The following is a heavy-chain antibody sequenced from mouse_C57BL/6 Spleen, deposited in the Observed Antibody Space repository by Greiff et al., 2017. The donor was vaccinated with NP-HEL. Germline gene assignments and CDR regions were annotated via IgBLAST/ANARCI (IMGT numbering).Heavy chain of an antibody. V-gene: IGHV5-17*01. D-gene: IGHD4-1*01. CDR1: GFTFGDYG. CDR3: ARDWPDY. Sequence: EVKLMESGGGLVKPGGSLKLSCAASGFTFGDYGMHWVRQAPEKGLEWVAYISSGSSTIYYADTVKGRFTISRDNAKNTLFLQMTSLRSEDTAMYYCARDWPDYWGQGTTLTVSS. CDR2: ISSGSSTI. J-gene: IGHJ2*01.